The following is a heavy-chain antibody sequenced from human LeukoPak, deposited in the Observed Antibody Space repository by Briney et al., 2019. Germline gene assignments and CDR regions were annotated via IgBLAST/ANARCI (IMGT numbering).Heavy chain of an antibody. J-gene: IGHJ4*02. V-gene: IGHV4-34*01. Sequence: SETLSLTCAVYGGSFSGYYWSWIRQPPGKGLEWIGEINHSGSTNYNPSLKSRVTISVDTSKNQFSLKLSSVTAADTAVYYCARDSGFTMVWGVISYWGQGTLVTVSS. CDR1: GGSFSGYY. CDR2: INHSGST. CDR3: ARDSGFTMVWGVISY. D-gene: IGHD3-10*01.